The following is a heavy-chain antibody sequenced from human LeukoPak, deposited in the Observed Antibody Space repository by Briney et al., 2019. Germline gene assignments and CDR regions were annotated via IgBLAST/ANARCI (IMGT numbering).Heavy chain of an antibody. CDR2: IHYSGRT. D-gene: IGHD3-22*01. CDR3: ARLLDNDSSGDPDTFDM. J-gene: IGHJ3*02. Sequence: SETLSLTRSVSGGSISRHFWSWIRQPPGKGLEWIAFIHYSGRTKYNPSLQSRVTISIDTSENNFSLRLTSVTAADTAVYYCARLLDNDSSGDPDTFDMWGQGTVVSVSS. V-gene: IGHV4-59*11. CDR1: GGSISRHF.